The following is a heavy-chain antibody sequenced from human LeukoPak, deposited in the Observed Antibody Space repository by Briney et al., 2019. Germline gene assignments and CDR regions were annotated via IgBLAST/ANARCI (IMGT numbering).Heavy chain of an antibody. J-gene: IGHJ4*02. Sequence: GGSLRLSCAASGFTFSSYGMHWVRQAPGKGLEWVAVIWYDGSKKYYAHSAKGRFTISRENFKNTLSLQMNTPRSAATALYYTARSSFGCGWHPFYYWGQGTLVTVSS. CDR2: IWYDGSKK. D-gene: IGHD6-19*01. CDR3: ARSSFGCGWHPFYY. V-gene: IGHV3-33*01. CDR1: GFTFSSYG.